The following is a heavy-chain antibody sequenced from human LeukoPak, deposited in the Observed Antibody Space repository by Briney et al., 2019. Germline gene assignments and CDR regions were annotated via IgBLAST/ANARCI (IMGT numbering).Heavy chain of an antibody. J-gene: IGHJ4*02. CDR2: ISGSGGST. CDR1: GFTFSGYA. CDR3: AKDGSRVDYYGSGSPGWYFDY. V-gene: IGHV3-23*01. Sequence: PGGSLRLSCAASGFTFSGYAMSWVRQAPGKGLEWVSAISGSGGSTYYADSVKGRFTISRDNSKNTLYLQMNSLRAEDTAVYYCAKDGSRVDYYGSGSPGWYFDYWGQGTLVTVSS. D-gene: IGHD3-10*01.